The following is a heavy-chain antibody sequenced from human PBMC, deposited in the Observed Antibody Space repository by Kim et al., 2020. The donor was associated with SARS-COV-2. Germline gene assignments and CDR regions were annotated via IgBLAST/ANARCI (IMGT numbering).Heavy chain of an antibody. CDR1: GYSFTSYW. V-gene: IGHV5-10-1*01. CDR2: IDPSDSYT. Sequence: GESLKISCKGSGYSFTSYWINWVRQMPGKGLEWMGRIDPSDSYTNYSPSFQGHVTISADKSITTVYLQWSSLKASDTAIYYCARQRGNYGMDVWGQGTTVTVSS. J-gene: IGHJ6*02. D-gene: IGHD1-1*01. CDR3: ARQRGNYGMDV.